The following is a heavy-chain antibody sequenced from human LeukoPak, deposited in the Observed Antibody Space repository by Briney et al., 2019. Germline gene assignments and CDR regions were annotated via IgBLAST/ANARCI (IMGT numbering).Heavy chain of an antibody. J-gene: IGHJ4*02. CDR2: IWYDGSNK. V-gene: IGHV3-33*06. CDR1: GFTFSSYG. D-gene: IGHD3-16*01. CDR3: AKGGYYFDY. Sequence: PGRSLRLSCAASGFTFSSYGMHWVRQAPGKGLEWVAVIWYDGSNKYYADSVKARFTISRDNSKNTLYLQMNSLRAEDTAVYYCAKGGYYFDYWGQGTLVTVSS.